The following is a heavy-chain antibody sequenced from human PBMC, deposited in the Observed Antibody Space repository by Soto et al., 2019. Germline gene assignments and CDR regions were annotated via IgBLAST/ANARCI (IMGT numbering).Heavy chain of an antibody. Sequence: PSETLSLTCAVSGGSISSSNWWRWVRQPPGKGLEWIGEIYHSGSTNYNPSLKSRVTISVDKSKNQFSLNVTSVTAADTAVYFCARGRYCLTGRCFPNWFDSWGQGALVTVSS. V-gene: IGHV4-4*02. D-gene: IGHD7-27*01. CDR3: ARGRYCLTGRCFPNWFDS. CDR1: GGSISSSNW. J-gene: IGHJ5*01. CDR2: IYHSGST.